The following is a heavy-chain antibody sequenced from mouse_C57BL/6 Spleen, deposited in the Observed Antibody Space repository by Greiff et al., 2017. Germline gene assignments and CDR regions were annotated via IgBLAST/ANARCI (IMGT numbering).Heavy chain of an antibody. V-gene: IGHV1-61*01. CDR1: GYTFTSYW. Sequence: VQLQQSGAELVRPGSSVKLSCKASGYTFTSYWMDWVKQRPGQGLEWIGNIYPSDSETHYNQKFKDKATLTVDKSSSTAYMQLSSLTSEDSAVYYCARSDGYYPYWYFDVWGTGTTVTVSS. J-gene: IGHJ1*03. CDR3: ARSDGYYPYWYFDV. D-gene: IGHD2-3*01. CDR2: IYPSDSET.